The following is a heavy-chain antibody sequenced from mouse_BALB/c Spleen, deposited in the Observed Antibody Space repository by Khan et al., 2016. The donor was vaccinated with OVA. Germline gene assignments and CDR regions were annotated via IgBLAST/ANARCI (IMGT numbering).Heavy chain of an antibody. Sequence: QIQLVQSGPELKKPGETVKISCKASGYTFTNYGMNWVKQSPGKALKWMGWINTYTGEPTYADNFKGRFAFSLETSASTAYLQINNLKNEDTATYFCARPPYFSYTLDHWGQGTSVTVSS. CDR3: ARPPYFSYTLDH. CDR1: GYTFTNYG. D-gene: IGHD2-10*01. CDR2: INTYTGEP. V-gene: IGHV9-3-1*01. J-gene: IGHJ4*01.